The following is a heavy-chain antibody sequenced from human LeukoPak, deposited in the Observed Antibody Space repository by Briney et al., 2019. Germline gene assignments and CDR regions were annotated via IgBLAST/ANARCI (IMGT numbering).Heavy chain of an antibody. D-gene: IGHD3-3*01. CDR3: ARGAVEYYFDY. CDR1: GGSISSSSYD. Sequence: SETLSLTCSVAGGSISSSSYDWGWIRQPPGKGLEWIGSIYYSGSTYYNPSLKSRVTISVDTSKNQFSLKLSSVTAADTAVYYCARGAVEYYFDYWGQGTLVTVSS. V-gene: IGHV4-39*01. J-gene: IGHJ4*02. CDR2: IYYSGST.